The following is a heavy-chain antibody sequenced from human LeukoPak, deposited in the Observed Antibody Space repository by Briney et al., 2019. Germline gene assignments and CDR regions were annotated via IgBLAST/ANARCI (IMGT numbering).Heavy chain of an antibody. J-gene: IGHJ6*04. CDR3: ARDSGTYGYYMDV. CDR2: ISRSSSEI. D-gene: IGHD1-26*01. V-gene: IGHV3-48*01. CDR1: GFTFRDYS. Sequence: PGGSLRLSCAASGFTFRDYSMNWVRQAPGKGLEWVSDISRSSSEIHYADSVTGRFTISRDNAKNSVYLQMNSLRVEDTAVYYCARDSGTYGYYMDVWGKGTTVTVSS.